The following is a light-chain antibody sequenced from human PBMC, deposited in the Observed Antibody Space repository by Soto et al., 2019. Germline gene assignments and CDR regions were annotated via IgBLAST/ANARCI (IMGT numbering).Light chain of an antibody. Sequence: QSALTQPASVSASPGQSITISCTGTSSDVGAYNYVSRYQQHPGEAPKLMISEVSNRPSGVSNRFSGSKSGNTASLTISGLQAEDEGDYYCCSYTTTSTWVFGGGTKVTVL. J-gene: IGLJ3*02. CDR3: CSYTTTSTWV. CDR1: SSDVGAYNY. V-gene: IGLV2-14*01. CDR2: EVS.